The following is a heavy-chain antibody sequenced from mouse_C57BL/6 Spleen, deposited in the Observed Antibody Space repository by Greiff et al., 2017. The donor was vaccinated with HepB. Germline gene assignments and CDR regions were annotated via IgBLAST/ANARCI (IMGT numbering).Heavy chain of an antibody. V-gene: IGHV1-69*01. CDR3: ARKRAYGNYYFDY. CDR1: GYTFTSYW. CDR2: IDPSDSYT. J-gene: IGHJ2*01. D-gene: IGHD2-1*01. Sequence: QVQLKQPGAELVMPGASVKLSCKASGYTFTSYWMHWVKQRPGQGLEWIGEIDPSDSYTNYNQKFKGKSTLTVDKSSSTAYMQLSSLTSEDSAVYYCARKRAYGNYYFDYWGQGTTLTVSS.